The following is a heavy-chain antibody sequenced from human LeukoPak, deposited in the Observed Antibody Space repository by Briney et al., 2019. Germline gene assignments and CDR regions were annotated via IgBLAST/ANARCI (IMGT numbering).Heavy chain of an antibody. V-gene: IGHV4-4*07. Sequence: SETLSLTCTVSGGSTSSYYWSWIRQPARKGLEWIGRIYTSGSTNYNPSLKSRVTMSVDTSKNQFSLKLSSVTAADTAVYYCARYAIAAAGHYYYYYMDVWGKGTTVTVSS. CDR3: ARYAIAAAGHYYYYYMDV. J-gene: IGHJ6*03. D-gene: IGHD6-13*01. CDR1: GGSTSSYY. CDR2: IYTSGST.